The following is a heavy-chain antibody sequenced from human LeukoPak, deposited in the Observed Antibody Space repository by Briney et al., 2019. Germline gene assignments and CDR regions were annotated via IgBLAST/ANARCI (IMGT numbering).Heavy chain of an antibody. CDR3: ARGPGGATAQSFDY. V-gene: IGHV4-4*07. Sequence: KPSETLSLTCTVSGGSISSYYWSWIRQPAGKGLELIGRTYPSGGTDYNPSLKSRVIMSIDTSKNQFSLKLSSVTAADTAMYYCARGPGGATAQSFDYWGQGTLVTVSS. D-gene: IGHD5-12*01. CDR1: GGSISSYY. CDR2: TYPSGGT. J-gene: IGHJ4*02.